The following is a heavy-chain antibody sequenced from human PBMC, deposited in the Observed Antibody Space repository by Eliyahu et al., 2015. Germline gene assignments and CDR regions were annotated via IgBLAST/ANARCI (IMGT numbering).Heavy chain of an antibody. CDR2: IAPETGDT. V-gene: IGHV1-2*02. J-gene: IGHJ3*02. CDR3: VTLEREIDAFPTNGFDT. Sequence: VRLVQSGAEVKEPGASVKVSCKTSGYDFNAFFIHWIRQAPGHGFEWMGWIAPETGDTQYAQKFKGRVTMTTDTPSRTANLDMATLTFDDSAVYYCVTLEREIDAFPTNGFDTWGQGTTVTVSS. D-gene: IGHD2-8*01. CDR1: GYDFNAFF.